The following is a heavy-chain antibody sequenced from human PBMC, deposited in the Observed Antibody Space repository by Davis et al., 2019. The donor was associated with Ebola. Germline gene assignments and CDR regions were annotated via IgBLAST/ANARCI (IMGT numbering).Heavy chain of an antibody. CDR2: INPSGGST. J-gene: IGHJ4*02. CDR1: GYTFTSYY. V-gene: IGHV1-46*01. Sequence: ASVKVSCKASGYTFTSYYMNWVRQAPGQGLEWMGWINPSGGSTSYAQKFQGRVTMTRDTSTSTVYMELSSLRSEDTAVYYCARYRNMYNFWSGFDYWGQGTLVTVSS. D-gene: IGHD3-3*01. CDR3: ARYRNMYNFWSGFDY.